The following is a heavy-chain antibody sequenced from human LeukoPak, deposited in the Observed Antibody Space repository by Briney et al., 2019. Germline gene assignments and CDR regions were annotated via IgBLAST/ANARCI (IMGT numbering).Heavy chain of an antibody. J-gene: IGHJ4*02. Sequence: ASVKVSRKASGGTFSSYAISWVRQAPGQGLEWMGWISAYNGNTNYAQKLQGRVTMTTDTSTSTAYMELRSLRSDDTAVYYCAREVGATSRFFDYWGQGTLVTVSS. D-gene: IGHD1-26*01. CDR3: AREVGATSRFFDY. CDR1: GGTFSSYA. CDR2: ISAYNGNT. V-gene: IGHV1-18*01.